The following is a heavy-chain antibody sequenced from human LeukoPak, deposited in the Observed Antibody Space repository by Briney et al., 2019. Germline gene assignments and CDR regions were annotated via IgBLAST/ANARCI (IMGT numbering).Heavy chain of an antibody. CDR1: GFTFGDFV. CDR2: ISWTGDKV. J-gene: IGHJ4*02. Sequence: RSLRLYCVTSGFTFGDFVMDWVRQAPGKGLECVSTISWTGDKVAYAGSVKGRFTVSRDNAKNSLFLQMNSLRTDDTALYYCIKDAPNGSIDYWGQGTLVTVSS. CDR3: IKDAPNGSIDY. D-gene: IGHD2-8*01. V-gene: IGHV3-9*01.